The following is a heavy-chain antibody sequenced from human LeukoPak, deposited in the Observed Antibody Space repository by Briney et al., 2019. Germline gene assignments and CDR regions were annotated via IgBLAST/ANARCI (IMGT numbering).Heavy chain of an antibody. V-gene: IGHV1-2*06. J-gene: IGHJ4*02. CDR3: ARGDGYGFSFDY. CDR2: INPNSGGT. D-gene: IGHD5-18*01. CDR1: GYTFTGYY. Sequence: ASVKVSCKASGYTFTGYYMHWVRQAPGQGLEWMGRINPNSGGTNYAQRFQGRVTMTRNTSISTAYMELSSLRSEDTAVYYCARGDGYGFSFDYWGQGTLVTVSS.